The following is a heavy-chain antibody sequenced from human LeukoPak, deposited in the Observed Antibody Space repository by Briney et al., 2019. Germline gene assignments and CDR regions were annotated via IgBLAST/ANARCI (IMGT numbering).Heavy chain of an antibody. D-gene: IGHD2-21*01. CDR1: GGTFSSYA. J-gene: IGHJ4*02. Sequence: ASVKVSCKASGGTFSSYAISWVRQAPGQGLEWMGGISAVFGTANYAQKFQGRVTITADESTSTAYMELSSLRSEDTAVYYCARGPLGDPAHFDYWGQGTLVTVSS. CDR2: ISAVFGTA. CDR3: ARGPLGDPAHFDY. V-gene: IGHV1-69*13.